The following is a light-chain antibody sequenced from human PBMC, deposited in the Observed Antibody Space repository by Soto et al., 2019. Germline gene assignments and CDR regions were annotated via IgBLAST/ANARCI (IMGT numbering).Light chain of an antibody. CDR2: DAS. Sequence: DIQMTQSPSSLSASVGDRVTITCQASQDISNYLNWYQQKQGKAPKLLIYDASNLQTGVPSRLSGSGSGTDFTLTISRLEPEDFAVYYCQQYGSSGTFGQGTKVDIK. CDR1: QDISNY. J-gene: IGKJ1*01. CDR3: QQYGSSGT. V-gene: IGKV1-33*01.